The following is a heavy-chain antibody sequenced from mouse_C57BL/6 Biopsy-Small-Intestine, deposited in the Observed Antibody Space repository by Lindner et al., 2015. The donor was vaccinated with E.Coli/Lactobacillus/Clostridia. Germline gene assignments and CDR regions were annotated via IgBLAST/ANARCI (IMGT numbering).Heavy chain of an antibody. J-gene: IGHJ2*01. CDR3: TTKGWDSYYFDY. CDR2: IDPENGDT. CDR1: GFNIKDDY. Sequence: VQLQESGAELVRPGASVKLSCTASGFNIKDDYMHWVKQRPEQGLEWIGWIDPENGDTEYASKFQGKATITADTSSNTAYLQLSSLTSEDTAVYYCTTKGWDSYYFDYWGRGTTLTVSS. V-gene: IGHV14-4*01. D-gene: IGHD3-3*01.